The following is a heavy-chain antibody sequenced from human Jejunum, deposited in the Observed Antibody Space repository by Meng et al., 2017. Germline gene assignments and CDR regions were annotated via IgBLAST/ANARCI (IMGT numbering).Heavy chain of an antibody. J-gene: IGHJ4*02. Sequence: QVQVQESGPGLVRPSETLSLTCTVSGGSVSSAAYYWNWIWQPPGKGLEWIGYIYYSGGTTYSPSLNSRVTISIDTAKNQVSLKVSSVTAADTAVYYCAHSSSSSSFGFDYWGQGTLVTVSS. CDR3: AHSSSSSSFGFDY. V-gene: IGHV4-61*08. CDR1: GGSVSSAAYY. D-gene: IGHD6-6*01. CDR2: IYYSGGT.